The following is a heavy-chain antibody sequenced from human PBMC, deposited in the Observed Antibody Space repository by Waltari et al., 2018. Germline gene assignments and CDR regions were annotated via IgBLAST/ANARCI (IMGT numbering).Heavy chain of an antibody. V-gene: IGHV4-61*09. D-gene: IGHD1-26*01. J-gene: IGHJ4*02. CDR3: ARAREWELGG. CDR2: IYTSGST. CDR1: GGSISSGSYY. Sequence: QVQLQESGPGLVKPSQTLSLTCTVSGGSISSGSYYWSWIRQPAGKGLKWIGYIYTSGSTTYNPPLKSRVTISVDTSKNHFSLKLSSVTAADTAVYYFARAREWELGGWGQGTLVTVSS.